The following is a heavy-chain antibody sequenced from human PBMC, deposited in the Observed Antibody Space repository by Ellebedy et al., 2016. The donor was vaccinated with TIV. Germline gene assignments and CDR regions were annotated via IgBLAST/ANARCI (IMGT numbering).Heavy chain of an antibody. D-gene: IGHD3-10*01. CDR2: INSDGSST. Sequence: GESLKISCAASGFTFSSYWMHWVRQAPGKGLVWVSRINSDGSSTNYADSVKGRFTISRDNAKNTLYPQMNSLRAEDTAVYYCASMVPFDYWGQGTLVTVSS. CDR3: ASMVPFDY. J-gene: IGHJ4*02. CDR1: GFTFSSYW. V-gene: IGHV3-74*01.